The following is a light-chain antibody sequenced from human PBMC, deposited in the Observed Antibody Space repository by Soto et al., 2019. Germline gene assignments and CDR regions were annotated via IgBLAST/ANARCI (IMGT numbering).Light chain of an antibody. Sequence: QSVLTQPASVSGSPGQSITISCTGTSSDVGSYNLVSWYQQHPDKAHKLMIFDDNLRHSGVSNRFSGSKFGNTASLTISGIQAEDEADYDCCPYAGSSTVVFGTGTKVTVL. CDR2: DDN. CDR1: SSDVGSYNL. J-gene: IGLJ1*01. V-gene: IGLV2-23*01. CDR3: CPYAGSSTVV.